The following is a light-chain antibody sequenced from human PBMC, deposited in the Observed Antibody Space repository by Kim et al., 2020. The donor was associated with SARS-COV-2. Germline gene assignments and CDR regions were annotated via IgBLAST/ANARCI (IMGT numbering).Light chain of an antibody. CDR2: GRN. V-gene: IGLV3-19*01. CDR1: SLRNYS. J-gene: IGLJ3*02. Sequence: MEQTDKDTCQGDSLRNYSASWYQQKPRQAPLVVIYGRNDRPSGIPDRFSGSDSGNTASLTITGAQAEDEANYYCNSRDSSGNHLVFGGGTQLTVL. CDR3: NSRDSSGNHLV.